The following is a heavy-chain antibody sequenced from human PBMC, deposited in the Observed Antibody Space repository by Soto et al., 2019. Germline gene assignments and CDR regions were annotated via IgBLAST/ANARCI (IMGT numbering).Heavy chain of an antibody. CDR1: GFTFSSYG. CDR3: AKSTSSSWYDY. D-gene: IGHD6-13*01. J-gene: IGHJ4*02. Sequence: PGGSLRLSCAASGFTFSSYGMHWVRQAPGKGLEWVAVISYEGSNKYYADSVKGRFNISRDKSKNTLYLQMNSLIAEDTAVYYCAKSTSSSWYDYWGQGTLVTVSS. V-gene: IGHV3-30*18. CDR2: ISYEGSNK.